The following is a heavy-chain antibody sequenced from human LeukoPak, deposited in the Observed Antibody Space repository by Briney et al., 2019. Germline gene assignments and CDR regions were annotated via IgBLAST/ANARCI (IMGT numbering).Heavy chain of an antibody. J-gene: IGHJ6*03. CDR1: GGTFSTYA. CDR3: AYGDDSSGYYPRTDYYYYMDV. CDR2: IIPIVGTA. D-gene: IGHD3-22*01. V-gene: IGHV1-69*13. Sequence: GASVKVSCKASGGTFSTYAISWVRQAPGQGLEWMGGIIPIVGTAIYAQRFQGRVTITADESTSTAYMELSSLRSEDTAVYYCAYGDDSSGYYPRTDYYYYMDVWGKGTTVTISS.